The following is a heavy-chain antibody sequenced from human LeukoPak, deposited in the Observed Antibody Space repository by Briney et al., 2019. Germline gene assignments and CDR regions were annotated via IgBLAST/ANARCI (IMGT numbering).Heavy chain of an antibody. J-gene: IGHJ4*02. CDR3: ARRYCSSTSCYGEGTEYYFDY. CDR2: ISSSGSTI. V-gene: IGHV3-11*01. D-gene: IGHD2-2*01. Sequence: GGSLRLSCAASGFTFSDYYMSWIRQAPGKGLEWVSYISSSGSTIYYADSVKGRFTISRDSAKNSLYLQMNSLRAEDTAVYYCARRYCSSTSCYGEGTEYYFDYWGQGTLVTVSS. CDR1: GFTFSDYY.